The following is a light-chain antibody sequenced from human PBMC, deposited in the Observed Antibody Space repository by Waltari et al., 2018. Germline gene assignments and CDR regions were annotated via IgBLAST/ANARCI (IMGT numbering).Light chain of an antibody. CDR1: QSVSKY. CDR3: QNHERLPAT. CDR2: AAS. J-gene: IGKJ1*01. V-gene: IGKV3-20*01. Sequence: EVVLTRSPGTLSLSPGERATLSCRASQSVSKYLAWYQQRPGQAPRLLIYAASTRATGVPDRFSGSGFGTDFSLTISRLEPEDIAVYFCQNHERLPATFGQGTRVEIK.